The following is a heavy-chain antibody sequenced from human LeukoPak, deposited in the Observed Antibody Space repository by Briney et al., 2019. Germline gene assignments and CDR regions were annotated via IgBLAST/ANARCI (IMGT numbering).Heavy chain of an antibody. Sequence: GASVKVSCKASGYTFTSYDTNWVRQATGQGLEWMGWMNPNSGNTGYAQKFQGRVTMTRNTSISTAYMEPSSLRSEDTAVYYCARPQGDDPFGDAFDIWGQGTMVTVSS. J-gene: IGHJ3*02. CDR2: MNPNSGNT. D-gene: IGHD2-21*02. CDR3: ARPQGDDPFGDAFDI. CDR1: GYTFTSYD. V-gene: IGHV1-8*01.